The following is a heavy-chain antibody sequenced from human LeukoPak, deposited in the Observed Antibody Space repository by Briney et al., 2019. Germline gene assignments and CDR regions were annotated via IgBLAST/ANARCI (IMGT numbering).Heavy chain of an antibody. J-gene: IGHJ5*02. Sequence: SETLSLTCTVSGGSISSYYWSWIRQPPGKGLEWIGYIYYSGSTNYNPSLKSRVTISVDTSKNQFSLKLSSVTAADTAVYYCAGAHTPTTSYGYIGGFFTWGQGNL. CDR3: AGAHTPTTSYGYIGGFFT. CDR1: GGSISSYY. V-gene: IGHV4-59*01. CDR2: IYYSGST. D-gene: IGHD5-18*01.